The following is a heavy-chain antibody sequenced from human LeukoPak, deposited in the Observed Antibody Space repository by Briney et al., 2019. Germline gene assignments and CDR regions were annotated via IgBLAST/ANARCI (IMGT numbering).Heavy chain of an antibody. V-gene: IGHV1-24*01. CDR1: GYILTELS. D-gene: IGHD6-13*01. J-gene: IGHJ4*02. CDR3: ARLKPYSSTSAYYFDN. Sequence: ASVKVSCKVSGYILTELSMHWVRQAPGKGLEWMGGFDPEDAETIYAQKFQGRVTMTEDTSTDTAYMELSSLRSEDTAVYFCARLKPYSSTSAYYFDNWGQGTLVTVSP. CDR2: FDPEDAET.